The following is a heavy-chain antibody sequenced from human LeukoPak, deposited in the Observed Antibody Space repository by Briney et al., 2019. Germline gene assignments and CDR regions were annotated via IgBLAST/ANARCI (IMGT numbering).Heavy chain of an antibody. CDR3: ARDAAVSSITMVRGVPLYGMDV. V-gene: IGHV1-46*01. CDR1: GYGFTTYW. D-gene: IGHD3-10*01. CDR2: INPSGGST. Sequence: GESLKISCKGSGYGFTTYWIGWVRQAPGQGLEWMGIINPSGGSTSYAQKFQGRVTMTRDTSTSTVYMELSSLRSEDTAVYYCARDAAVSSITMVRGVPLYGMDVWGQGTTVTVSS. J-gene: IGHJ6*02.